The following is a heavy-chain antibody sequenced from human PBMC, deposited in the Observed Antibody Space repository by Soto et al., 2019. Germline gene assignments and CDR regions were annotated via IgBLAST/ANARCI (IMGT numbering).Heavy chain of an antibody. J-gene: IGHJ6*03. V-gene: IGHV4-31*03. D-gene: IGHD2-8*01. CDR3: ARGMRWCTNGVCYTYYYYMDV. CDR1: GGSISSGGYY. CDR2: IYYSGGT. Sequence: PSETLSLTCTVSGGSISSGGYYWSWIRQHPGKGLEWIGYIYYSGGTYYNPSPKSRVTISVDTSKNQFSLKLSSVTAADTAVYYCARGMRWCTNGVCYTYYYYMDVWGKGTTVTVAS.